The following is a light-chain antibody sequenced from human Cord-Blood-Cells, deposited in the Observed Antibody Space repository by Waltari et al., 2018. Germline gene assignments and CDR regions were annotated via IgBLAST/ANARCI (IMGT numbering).Light chain of an antibody. CDR3: SAWDSSHTAWV. CDR2: RNN. Sequence: QAGLTQPPSVSKGLRQTATLTCTGNRNNVGNQGAAWLQQHQGHPPKLLSYRNNNRPSGISERLSASRSGNTASLTITGLQPEDEADYCCSAWDSSHTAWVFGGGTKLTVL. CDR1: RNNVGNQG. V-gene: IGLV10-54*01. J-gene: IGLJ3*02.